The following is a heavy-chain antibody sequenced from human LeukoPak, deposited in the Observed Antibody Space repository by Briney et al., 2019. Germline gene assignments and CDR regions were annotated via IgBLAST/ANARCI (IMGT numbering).Heavy chain of an antibody. CDR2: IYSGGST. D-gene: IGHD6-13*01. Sequence: QSGGSLRLSRAASGFTVSSNYMSWVRQAPGKGLEWVSVIYSGGSTYYADSVKGRFTISRDNSKNTLYLQMNSLRAEDTAVYYCARDLWPGSSSWYSTSYWGQGTLVTVSS. J-gene: IGHJ4*02. V-gene: IGHV3-66*01. CDR1: GFTVSSNY. CDR3: ARDLWPGSSSWYSTSY.